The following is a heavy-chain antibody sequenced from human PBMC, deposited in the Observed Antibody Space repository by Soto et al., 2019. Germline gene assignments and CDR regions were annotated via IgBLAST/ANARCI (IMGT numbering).Heavy chain of an antibody. Sequence: GGSLRLSCAASGFTFSSYAMSWVRQAPGKGLEWVSAISGSGCSTYYADSVKGRFTISRDNSKNTLYLQMNSLRAEDTAVYFCAKERCINTNCYVGGFDYWGHGALVTVSS. J-gene: IGHJ4*01. CDR2: ISGSGCST. V-gene: IGHV3-23*01. CDR3: AKERCINTNCYVGGFDY. CDR1: GFTFSSYA. D-gene: IGHD2-2*01.